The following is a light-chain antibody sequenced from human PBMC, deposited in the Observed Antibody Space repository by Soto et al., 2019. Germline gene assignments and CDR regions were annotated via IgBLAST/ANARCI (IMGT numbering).Light chain of an antibody. V-gene: IGKV2-28*01. CDR3: MQTLQTTWT. Sequence: DIVMTQSPLSLPVTPGEPASISCRSSQSLLHNNGFNYLDWYLQKPGQSPQLLIYLGSNRASGVPDRFSGSGSGTDFTLEISSVEAEDVGVYYCMQTLQTTWTFGQGTKVEIK. J-gene: IGKJ1*01. CDR2: LGS. CDR1: QSLLHNNGFNY.